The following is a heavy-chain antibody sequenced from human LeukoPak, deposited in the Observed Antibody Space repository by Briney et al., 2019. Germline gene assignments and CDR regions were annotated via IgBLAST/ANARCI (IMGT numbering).Heavy chain of an antibody. J-gene: IGHJ3*02. CDR3: ARQYAGDAFDI. V-gene: IGHV3-53*01. Sequence: PWGSLRLSCAASGFTVSSNYLSWVRQAPGKGLDRVSAIYSGGSTFYADSVKGRFIISRDNSKNTLSLQMNSLRAEDTAVYYCARQYAGDAFDIWGQGTLVTVSS. CDR2: IYSGGST. CDR1: GFTVSSNY.